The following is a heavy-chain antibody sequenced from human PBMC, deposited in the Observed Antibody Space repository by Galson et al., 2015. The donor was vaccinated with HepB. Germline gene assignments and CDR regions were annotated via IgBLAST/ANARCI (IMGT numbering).Heavy chain of an antibody. CDR3: ARDGGELLYYFDY. D-gene: IGHD1-26*01. J-gene: IGHJ4*02. Sequence: SLRLSCAASGFTFSSYWMHWVRQAPGKGLVWVSRINSDGSSTSYADSVKGRFTISRDNAKNTLYLQMNSLRAEDTAVYYCARDGGELLYYFDYWGQGTLVTVSS. CDR1: GFTFSSYW. V-gene: IGHV3-74*01. CDR2: INSDGSST.